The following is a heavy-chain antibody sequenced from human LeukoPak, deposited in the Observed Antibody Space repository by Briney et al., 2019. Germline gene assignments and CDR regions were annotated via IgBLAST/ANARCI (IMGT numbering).Heavy chain of an antibody. D-gene: IGHD2-2*01. V-gene: IGHV6-1*01. CDR2: TYYRSTWYN. Sequence: SQTLSLSCAISGDSVSSNSVAWNWIRQSPSRGLEWLGRTYYRSTWYNDYAVSVRGRITVNPDTSKNQFSLHLNSVTPEDTAVYYCARRLTQYDCFDPWGQGILVTVSS. CDR3: ARRLTQYDCFDP. CDR1: GDSVSSNSVA. J-gene: IGHJ5*02.